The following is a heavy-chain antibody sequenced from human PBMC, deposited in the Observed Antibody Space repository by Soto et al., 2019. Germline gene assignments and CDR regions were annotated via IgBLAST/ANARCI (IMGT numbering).Heavy chain of an antibody. CDR2: VYSSRNT. D-gene: IGHD2-2*01. CDR1: RGYLRSYY. J-gene: IGHJ5*02. V-gene: IGHV4-59*01. CDR3: GRVRPSCYVLS. Sequence: PSVTLSRTCSLSRGYLRSYYWTWIPQSPGKGLIGIRYVYSSRNTNYNPSLKIRVTISIDTSKNPFSLRLVSVTAAATSFYDCGRVRPSCYVLSWGQGTLVTVSS.